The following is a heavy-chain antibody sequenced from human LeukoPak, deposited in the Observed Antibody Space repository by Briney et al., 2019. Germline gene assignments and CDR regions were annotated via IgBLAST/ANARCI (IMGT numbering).Heavy chain of an antibody. D-gene: IGHD1-14*01. CDR1: GFTVSSNY. J-gene: IGHJ4*02. CDR2: IYSGGST. Sequence: GGSLRLSCAASGFTVSSNYMSWVRQAPGKGLEWVSVIYSGGSTYYADSVKGRFTISRDNAWNTLYLQMNDLGAEDTAVYYCAREGEPYISTGGSDYWGQGTLVTVSS. CDR3: AREGEPYISTGGSDY. V-gene: IGHV3-66*01.